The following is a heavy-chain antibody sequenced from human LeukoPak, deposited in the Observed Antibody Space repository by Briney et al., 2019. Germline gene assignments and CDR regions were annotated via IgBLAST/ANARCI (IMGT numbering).Heavy chain of an antibody. D-gene: IGHD6-19*01. J-gene: IGHJ5*02. CDR3: ARSEWLAYWFDP. V-gene: IGHV1-69*13. Sequence: VKVSCKASGGTFSSYAISWVRQAPGQGLEWMGGIIPIFGTANYAQKFQGRVTITADESTSTAYMELSSLRSGDTAVYYCARSEWLAYWFDPWGQGTLVTVSS. CDR2: IIPIFGTA. CDR1: GGTFSSYA.